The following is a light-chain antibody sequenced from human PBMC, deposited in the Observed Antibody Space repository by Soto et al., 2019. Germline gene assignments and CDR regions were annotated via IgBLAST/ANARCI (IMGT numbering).Light chain of an antibody. V-gene: IGLV2-14*01. CDR2: DVS. CDR1: SSDVGGYNY. Sequence: QSALTQPASVSGSPGQSITISCTGTSSDVGGYNYVSWYQHHPGKAPKLMIYDVSNRPSGVSNRFSGSKSGNTASLTISGLQAEDEADYYCSSYASSTTLFGGGTKVTVL. CDR3: SSYASSTTL. J-gene: IGLJ2*01.